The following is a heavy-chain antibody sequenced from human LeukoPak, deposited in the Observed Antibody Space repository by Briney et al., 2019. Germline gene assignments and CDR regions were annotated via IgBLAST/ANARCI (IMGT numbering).Heavy chain of an antibody. D-gene: IGHD6-6*01. CDR3: AREYSSSSGRRAFDV. J-gene: IGHJ3*01. V-gene: IGHV4-59*08. Sequence: TSETLSLTCTVSGGSISSYYWSWIRQPPGKGLEWNGYIYYSGTTNYNPSLKSRVTISVDTSKNQFSLKLSSVTAADTAVYYCAREYSSSSGRRAFDVWGQGTMVTVSS. CDR1: GGSISSYY. CDR2: IYYSGTT.